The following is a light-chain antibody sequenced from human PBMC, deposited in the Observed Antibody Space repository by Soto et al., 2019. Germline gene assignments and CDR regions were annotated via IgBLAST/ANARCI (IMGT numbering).Light chain of an antibody. CDR1: QRVSRN. J-gene: IGKJ2*01. CDR2: GAS. CDR3: QQYNNWPPYT. Sequence: EIGMTQSPATLSVSPGERATLSCRASQRVSRNLAWYQQKPGQAPRLLIYGASTRATGIPARFSGSGSETEFTLTISGLQSEDFAVYYCQQYNNWPPYTFGQGTKLEIK. V-gene: IGKV3-15*01.